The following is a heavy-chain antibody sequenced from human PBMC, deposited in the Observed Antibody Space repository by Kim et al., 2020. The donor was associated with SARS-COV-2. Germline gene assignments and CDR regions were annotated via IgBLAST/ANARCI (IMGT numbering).Heavy chain of an antibody. V-gene: IGHV4-61*07. D-gene: IGHD6-6*01. CDR3: ARRMTSRWYFDL. J-gene: IGHJ2*01. Sequence: NYTPSLKSRVTISVDTSKNQFSLNLSSVTAADTAVYYCARRMTSRWYFDLWGRGTLVSVSS.